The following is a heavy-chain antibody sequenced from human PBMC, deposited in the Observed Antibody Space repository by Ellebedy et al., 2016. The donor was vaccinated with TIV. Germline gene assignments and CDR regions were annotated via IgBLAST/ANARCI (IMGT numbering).Heavy chain of an antibody. V-gene: IGHV3-23*01. CDR2: ISGSGGST. CDR1: GFTFSSYA. CDR3: AKDGDSGGGFSDY. Sequence: GGSLRLXCAASGFTFSSYAMSWVRQAPGKGLEWVSAISGSGGSTYYADSVKGRFTISRDNSKNTLYLQMNSLRAEDTAVYYCAKDGDSGGGFSDYWGQGTLVTVSS. J-gene: IGHJ4*02. D-gene: IGHD4/OR15-4a*01.